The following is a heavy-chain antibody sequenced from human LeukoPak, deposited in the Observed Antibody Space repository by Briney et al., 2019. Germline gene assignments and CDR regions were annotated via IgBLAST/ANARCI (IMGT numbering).Heavy chain of an antibody. J-gene: IGHJ6*02. CDR2: IYTSGGT. Sequence: PSQTLSLTCTVSGGSISSGSYYWSWIRQPAGKGLEWIGRIYTSGGTNYNPSLKSRVTISVDTSKNQFSLKLSSVTAADTAVYYCARDKGNGMDVWGQGTTVTVSS. CDR3: ARDKGNGMDV. CDR1: GGSISSGSYY. V-gene: IGHV4-61*02.